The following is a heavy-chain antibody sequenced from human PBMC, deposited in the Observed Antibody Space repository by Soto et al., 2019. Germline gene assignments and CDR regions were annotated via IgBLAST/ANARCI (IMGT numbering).Heavy chain of an antibody. CDR2: IIPIFGTA. Sequence: SVKVSCKASGGTFSSYAISWVRQAPGQGLEWMGGIIPIFGTANYAQKFQGRVTITADESTSTAYMELSSLRSEDTAVYYCAREFGNYYYYYGMDVWGQGTTVTVYS. CDR3: AREFGNYYYYYGMDV. V-gene: IGHV1-69*13. J-gene: IGHJ6*02. D-gene: IGHD3-16*01. CDR1: GGTFSSYA.